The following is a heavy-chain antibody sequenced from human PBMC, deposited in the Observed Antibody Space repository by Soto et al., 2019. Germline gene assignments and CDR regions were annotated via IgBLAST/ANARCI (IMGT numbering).Heavy chain of an antibody. CDR2: IYYSGST. CDR3: ASGGYYDSSGTRSDY. Sequence: SETLSLTCTVSGGSISSGDYYWSWIRQPPGKGLEWIGYIYYSGSTYYNPSLKSRVTISVDTSKNQFSLKLSSVTAADTAVYCCASGGYYDSSGTRSDYWGQGTLVTVS. V-gene: IGHV4-30-4*01. J-gene: IGHJ4*02. D-gene: IGHD3-22*01. CDR1: GGSISSGDYY.